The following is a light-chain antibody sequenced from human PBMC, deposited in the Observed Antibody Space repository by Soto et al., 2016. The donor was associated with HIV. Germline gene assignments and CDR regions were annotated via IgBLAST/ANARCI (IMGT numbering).Light chain of an antibody. CDR2: GKN. J-gene: IGLJ2*01. V-gene: IGLV3-19*01. CDR3: DSRDSSGNHLI. Sequence: SSELTQDPAVSVALGQTVRITCQGDSLRSYYESWYQQKPGQAPVLVIYGKNSRPSGIPDRFSGSTSGNTASLTITGAQAEDEADYYCDSRDSSGNHLIFGGGTKLTVL. CDR1: SLRSYY.